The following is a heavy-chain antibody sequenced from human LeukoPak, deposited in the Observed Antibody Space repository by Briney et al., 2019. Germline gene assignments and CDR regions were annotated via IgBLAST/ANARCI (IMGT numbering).Heavy chain of an antibody. V-gene: IGHV3-33*01. D-gene: IGHD2-15*01. CDR1: GFIFSSYA. J-gene: IGHJ5*02. CDR2: IWSDGSRQ. Sequence: GTSLRLSCAASGFIFSSYAMHWIRQAPVTGLEWVAVIWSDGSRQYYLDSVKGRFTISRDNSKNTLYLQMNSLRAEDTAVYSCARGVAQNGNPNYFDPWGRGTLVTVSS. CDR3: ARGVAQNGNPNYFDP.